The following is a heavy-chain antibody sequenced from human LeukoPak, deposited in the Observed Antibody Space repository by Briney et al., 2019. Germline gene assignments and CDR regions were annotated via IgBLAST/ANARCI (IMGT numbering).Heavy chain of an antibody. Sequence: ETLSLPCTVSGGSISSYYWSWIRQPPGKGLEWVSAISGSGGSTYYADSVKGRFTISRDNSKNTLYLQMNSLRAEDTAVYYCAKDRVDYWGQGTLVTVSS. D-gene: IGHD3-10*01. CDR1: GGSISSYY. CDR2: ISGSGGST. V-gene: IGHV3-23*01. CDR3: AKDRVDY. J-gene: IGHJ4*02.